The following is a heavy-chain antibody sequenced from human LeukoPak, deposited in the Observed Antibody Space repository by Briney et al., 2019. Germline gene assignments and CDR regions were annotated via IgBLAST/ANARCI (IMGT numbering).Heavy chain of an antibody. CDR2: IYYSGST. V-gene: IGHV4-59*01. D-gene: IGHD3-10*01. J-gene: IGHJ3*02. CDR1: GGSISSYY. CDR3: ARDGSSGSGREGAFDI. Sequence: SETLSLTCTVSGGSISSYYWSWIRQPPGKGLEWIGYIYYSGSTNYNPSLKSRVTISVDTSKNQFSLKLSSVTAADTAVYYCARDGSSGSGREGAFDIWGQGTMVTVSS.